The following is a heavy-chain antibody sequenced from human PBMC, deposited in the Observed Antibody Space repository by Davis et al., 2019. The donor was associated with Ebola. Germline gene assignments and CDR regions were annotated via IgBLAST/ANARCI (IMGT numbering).Heavy chain of an antibody. CDR1: GYSFTSYW. D-gene: IGHD3-9*01. Sequence: GESLKISCKGSGYSFTSYWIGWVRQMPGKGPEWMGIIYPGDSDTRYSPSFQGQVTISADKSISTAYLQWSSLKASDTAMYYCARSGYYDILTGYYKSLEFDYWGQGTLVTVSS. V-gene: IGHV5-51*01. J-gene: IGHJ4*02. CDR2: IYPGDSDT. CDR3: ARSGYYDILTGYYKSLEFDY.